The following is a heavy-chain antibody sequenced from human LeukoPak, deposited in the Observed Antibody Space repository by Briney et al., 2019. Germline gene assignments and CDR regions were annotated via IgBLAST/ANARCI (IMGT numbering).Heavy chain of an antibody. CDR2: IFSSGST. Sequence: SETLSLTCTVSGDSLSSYYWSWIRQPPGKELEWIGCIFSSGSTNYKPTLKSRVSISVDTSKKQFSLELSSVTAADTAVYYCARGVSGFSRIFDYWGQGTLVTVSS. J-gene: IGHJ4*02. CDR3: ARGVSGFSRIFDY. V-gene: IGHV4-59*01. D-gene: IGHD2-15*01. CDR1: GDSLSSYY.